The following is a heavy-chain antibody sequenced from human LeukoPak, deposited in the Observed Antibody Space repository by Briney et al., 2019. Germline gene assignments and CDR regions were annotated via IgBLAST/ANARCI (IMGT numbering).Heavy chain of an antibody. CDR2: IYTSGST. CDR1: GGSISSYY. V-gene: IGHV4-4*07. J-gene: IGHJ4*02. CDR3: ARGRAARPDFDY. Sequence: SETLSLTCTVSGGSISSYYWSWIRQPAGKGLEWIGRIYTSGSTNYNPSLKSRVTISVDTSKNQFSLKLSSVTAADTAVYYCARGRAARPDFDYWGQGTLVTVSS. D-gene: IGHD6-6*01.